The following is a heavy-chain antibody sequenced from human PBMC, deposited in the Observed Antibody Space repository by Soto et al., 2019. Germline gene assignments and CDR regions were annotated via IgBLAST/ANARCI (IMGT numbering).Heavy chain of an antibody. CDR1: GYTLTELS. CDR3: ARHDSSSRRMDY. J-gene: IGHJ4*02. V-gene: IGHV1-24*01. CDR2: FDLENGET. D-gene: IGHD6-6*01. Sequence: ASVKVSCKVSGYTLTELSIHWVRQAPGEGLEWMGGFDLENGETIYAQRFQGRVTMTEESSADTPYLQWSSLKASDTAMYYCARHDSSSRRMDYWGQGTLVTVSS.